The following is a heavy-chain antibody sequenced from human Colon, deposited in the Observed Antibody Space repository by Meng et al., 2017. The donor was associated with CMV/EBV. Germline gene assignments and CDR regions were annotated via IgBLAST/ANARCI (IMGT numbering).Heavy chain of an antibody. CDR1: GDSIRSHY. CDR2: VYYSGSA. V-gene: IGHV4-59*11. CDR3: ARGRCSSTSCYGGNYYYGMDV. Sequence: SETLSLTCTVSGDSIRSHYWSWIRQPPGKGLEWMGYVYYSGSATYSPSLRSRVSISVDTSKNQFSLNLRSVTAADTAVYYCARGRCSSTSCYGGNYYYGMDVWGQGTTVTVSS. J-gene: IGHJ6*02. D-gene: IGHD2-2*01.